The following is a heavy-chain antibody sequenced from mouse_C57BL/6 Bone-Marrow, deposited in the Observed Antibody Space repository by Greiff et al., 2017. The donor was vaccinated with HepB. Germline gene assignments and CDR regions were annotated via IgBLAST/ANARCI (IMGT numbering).Heavy chain of an antibody. J-gene: IGHJ2*01. CDR1: GYTFTSYW. CDR2: IDPNSGGT. V-gene: IGHV1-72*01. CDR3: ATFITTVVEPVYFDY. Sequence: VQLQQSGAELVKPGASVKLSCKASGYTFTSYWMHWVKQRPGRGLEWIGRIDPNSGGTKYNEKFKSKATLTVDKPSSTAYMQLSSLTSEDSAVYYCATFITTVVEPVYFDYWGQGTTLTVAS. D-gene: IGHD1-1*01.